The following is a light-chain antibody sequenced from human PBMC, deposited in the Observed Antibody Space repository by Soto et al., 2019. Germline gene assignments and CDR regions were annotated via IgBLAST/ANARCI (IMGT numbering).Light chain of an antibody. CDR1: QGISSY. CDR3: QQLNSYPPWT. CDR2: AAS. Sequence: DIQLTQSPSFLSASVGDRVTITCRASQGISSYLAWYQQKPGKAPKLLIYAASTLQSGVPSRFSGSGSGTEYTLTISRLQPEEFATYYCQQLNSYPPWTFGQGTKVDIK. J-gene: IGKJ1*01. V-gene: IGKV1-9*01.